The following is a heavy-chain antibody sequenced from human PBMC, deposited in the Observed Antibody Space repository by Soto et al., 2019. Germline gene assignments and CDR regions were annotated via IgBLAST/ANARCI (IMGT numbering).Heavy chain of an antibody. V-gene: IGHV1-2*04. CDR3: ARAGDEYSGYVLNH. Sequence: ASVKVSCKASVYTFTGYYMHWVRQAPGQGLEWMGWINPNSGGTNYAQKFQGWVTMTRDTSISTAYMELSRLRSDDTAVYYCARAGDEYSGYVLNHWDQGMLVTVSS. CDR1: VYTFTGYY. J-gene: IGHJ5*02. CDR2: INPNSGGT. D-gene: IGHD5-12*01.